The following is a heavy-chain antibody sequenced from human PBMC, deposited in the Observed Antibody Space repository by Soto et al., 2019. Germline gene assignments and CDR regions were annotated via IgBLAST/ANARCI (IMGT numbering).Heavy chain of an antibody. CDR1: GGSFSGYY. Sequence: SETLSLTCAVYGGSFSGYYWSWIRQPPGKGLEWIGEINHSGSTNYNPSLKSRVTISVDTSKNQFSLKLSSVTAADTAVYYCARGFPPTSTYLGYTAMDDYYYYGMDVWGQGTTVTVS. CDR3: ARGFPPTSTYLGYTAMDDYYYYGMDV. CDR2: INHSGST. D-gene: IGHD5-18*01. J-gene: IGHJ6*02. V-gene: IGHV4-34*01.